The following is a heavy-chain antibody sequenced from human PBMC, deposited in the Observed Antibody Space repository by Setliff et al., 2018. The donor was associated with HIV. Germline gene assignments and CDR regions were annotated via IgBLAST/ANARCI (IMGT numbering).Heavy chain of an antibody. D-gene: IGHD3-16*01. CDR3: AKGVKWLDP. CDR2: ISGSGDRT. Sequence: PGGSLRLSCAAPGVTFDYYAMAWVRQPPGKGLEWVSGISGSGDRTFYADSVKGLFTISRDNSKNMMYLQMNGLRPEDTAVYYCAKGVKWLDPWGQGTLVTVSS. J-gene: IGHJ5*02. CDR1: GVTFDYYA. V-gene: IGHV3-23*01.